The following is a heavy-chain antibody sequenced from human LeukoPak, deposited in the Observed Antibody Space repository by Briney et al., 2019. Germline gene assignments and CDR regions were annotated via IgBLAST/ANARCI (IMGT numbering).Heavy chain of an antibody. V-gene: IGHV4-34*01. CDR1: GGSFSGYY. J-gene: IGHJ4*02. CDR3: ARGRNLQWLVREVFDY. CDR2: INHSGST. Sequence: SETLSLTCAVYGGSFSGYYWSWIREPPGKGLEWIGEINHSGSTNYNPSLKSRVTISVDTSKNQFPLKLSSVTAADTAVYYCARGRNLQWLVREVFDYWGEGTLVTVSS. D-gene: IGHD6-19*01.